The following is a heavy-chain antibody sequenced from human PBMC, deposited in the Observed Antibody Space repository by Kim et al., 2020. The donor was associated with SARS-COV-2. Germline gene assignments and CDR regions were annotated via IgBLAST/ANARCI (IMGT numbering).Heavy chain of an antibody. D-gene: IGHD3-3*01. CDR3: ARGHRITIFGVVIRDAFDI. J-gene: IGHJ3*02. Sequence: ASVKVSCKASGYTFTGYYMHWVRQAPGQGLEWMGWINPNSGGTNYAQKFQGRVTMTRDTSISTAYMELSRLRSDDTAVYYCARGHRITIFGVVIRDAFDIWGQGTMVTVSS. CDR1: GYTFTGYY. CDR2: INPNSGGT. V-gene: IGHV1-2*02.